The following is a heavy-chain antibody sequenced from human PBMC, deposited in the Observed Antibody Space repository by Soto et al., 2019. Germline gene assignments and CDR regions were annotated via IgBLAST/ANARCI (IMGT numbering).Heavy chain of an antibody. J-gene: IGHJ4*02. CDR3: AKVRHNEAVYSFDC. V-gene: IGHV3-30*18. D-gene: IGHD1-1*01. Sequence: QVQVVESGGGVVQPGGSLRLSCAASGFTFATYAMHWVRQAPGKGLEWVAVISDDGSDKYYADSVKGRFSISRDNSKSTLFLQLDRLRPEDTAVYSSAKVRHNEAVYSFDCWVQRAL. CDR1: GFTFATYA. CDR2: ISDDGSDK.